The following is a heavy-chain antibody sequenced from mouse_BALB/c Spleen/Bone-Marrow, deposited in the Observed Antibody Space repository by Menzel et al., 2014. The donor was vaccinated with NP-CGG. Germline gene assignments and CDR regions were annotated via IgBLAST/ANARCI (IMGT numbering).Heavy chain of an antibody. J-gene: IGHJ2*01. D-gene: IGHD2-10*02. CDR3: AREEYGNYDRFIDY. Sequence: QVHVKQSGAELVRPGTSVKISCKASGYTFTNYWLSWVKQRPGHGLEWIGDIYPGGGYTNFNERLKGKATLTADTSSSTAYMQLSSLTSEDSAVYFCAREEYGNYDRFIDYWGQGTTLTVSS. CDR1: GYTFTNYW. V-gene: IGHV1-63*02. CDR2: IYPGGGYT.